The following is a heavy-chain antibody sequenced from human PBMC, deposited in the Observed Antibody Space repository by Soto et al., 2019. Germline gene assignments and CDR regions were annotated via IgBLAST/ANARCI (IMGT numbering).Heavy chain of an antibody. D-gene: IGHD5-12*01. CDR2: IYYSGST. CDR3: ARGSGVARRIAC. J-gene: IGHJ4*02. V-gene: IGHV4-59*01. CDR1: GGSFSNYY. Sequence: TETLSLTCAVSGGSFSNYYWSWIRQSPGKGLEWIGYIYYSGSTNYNPSLKSRVTISLDTSKNQLSLKLSPVAAADTAVYYCARGSGVARRIACWRQGALVPVS.